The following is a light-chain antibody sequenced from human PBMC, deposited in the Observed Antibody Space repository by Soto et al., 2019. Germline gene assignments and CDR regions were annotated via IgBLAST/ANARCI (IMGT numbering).Light chain of an antibody. J-gene: IGKJ2*01. CDR1: QSVDSD. CDR2: GAS. CDR3: QQYNTWVRGT. Sequence: EVVVTQSPATLSVSPGERVTLSCRASQSVDSDVAWFQHKPGQAPRLLIYGASTRAAGIPGRFSGSGYETDFTFTISSLEPEDSATYCCQQYNTWVRGTFVQGTKLEIK. V-gene: IGKV3-15*01.